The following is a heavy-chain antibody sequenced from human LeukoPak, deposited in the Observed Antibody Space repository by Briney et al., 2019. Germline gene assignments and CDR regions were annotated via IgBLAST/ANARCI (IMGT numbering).Heavy chain of an antibody. CDR1: GFTFSTYA. Sequence: PGGSLRLSCVASGFTFSTYAMNWVRQAPGKGLEWVAVISYDGSNKYYADSVKGRFTISRDNSKNTLYLQMNSLRAEDTAVYYCAKDPLGYCSGGSCYSVYYFDYWGQGTLVTVSS. V-gene: IGHV3-30*18. D-gene: IGHD2-15*01. CDR2: ISYDGSNK. J-gene: IGHJ4*02. CDR3: AKDPLGYCSGGSCYSVYYFDY.